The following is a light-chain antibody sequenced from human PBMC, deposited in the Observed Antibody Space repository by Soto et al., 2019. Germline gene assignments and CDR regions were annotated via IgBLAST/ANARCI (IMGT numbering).Light chain of an antibody. CDR1: QSVSSW. V-gene: IGKV1-5*03. J-gene: IGKJ1*01. CDR3: QQYNSYPWT. Sequence: DIQMTQSPSTLSASVGDRVTITCRASQSVSSWLAWYQQKPGKAPKLLIYKASSLESGVTSRFSGSGSGTEFTLAISSLQPDDFATYYYQQYNSYPWTFGQGTKVEIK. CDR2: KAS.